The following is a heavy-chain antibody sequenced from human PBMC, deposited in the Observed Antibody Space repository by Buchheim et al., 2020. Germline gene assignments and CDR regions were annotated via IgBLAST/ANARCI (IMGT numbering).Heavy chain of an antibody. CDR2: ISYDGSHK. J-gene: IGHJ4*02. CDR3: AKDRSYCSGGSCPNYFDY. D-gene: IGHD2-15*01. CDR1: GFTFSRYH. V-gene: IGHV3-30*18. Sequence: QVQLVESGGGVVQPGRSLRLSCAASGFTFSRYHMHWVRQAPGKGLEWLAVISYDGSHKYYADSVKGRFTISRDNSKNTPYLPMNSLRAEDTAVYYCAKDRSYCSGGSCPNYFDYWGQGTL.